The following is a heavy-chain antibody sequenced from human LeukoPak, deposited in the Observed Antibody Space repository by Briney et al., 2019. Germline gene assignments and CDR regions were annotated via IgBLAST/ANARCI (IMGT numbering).Heavy chain of an antibody. J-gene: IGHJ4*02. CDR3: ARLAKCDGDCYSFDF. CDR2: IDYNGYT. V-gene: IGHV4-59*11. Sequence: SETLSLTCAVSGDSISGQPWSWIRQPPGKGLDCIGFIDYNGYTNYNPSLKSRVTISADTSKNQLSLNLNSVTSADAAVYYCARLAKCDGDCYSFDFWGQGILVAVS. D-gene: IGHD2-21*02. CDR1: GDSISGQP.